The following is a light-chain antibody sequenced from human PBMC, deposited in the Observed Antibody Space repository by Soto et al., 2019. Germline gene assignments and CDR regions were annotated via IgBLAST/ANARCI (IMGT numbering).Light chain of an antibody. CDR2: GNT. J-gene: IGLJ1*01. V-gene: IGLV1-40*01. CDR3: QSFDRGLNGYV. Sequence: QSALTQPPSISGAPGQGVTISCTGSSSNLGAGYDAHWVQVLPGKAPKLLIFGNTNRRPGVSDRISASKSGTSASLAISGLQTEDEAEYFCQSFDRGLNGYVFGSGTKLTVL. CDR1: SSNLGAGYD.